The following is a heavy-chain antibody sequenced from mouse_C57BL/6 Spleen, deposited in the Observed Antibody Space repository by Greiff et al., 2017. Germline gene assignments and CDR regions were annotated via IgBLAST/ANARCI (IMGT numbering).Heavy chain of an antibody. D-gene: IGHD1-1*01. V-gene: IGHV1-55*01. CDR1: GYTFTSYW. CDR3: ARETTVGWYFDV. Sequence: VKLQQPGAELVKPGASVKMSCKASGYTFTSYWITWVKQRPGQGLEWIGDIYPGSGSTNYNEKFKSKATLTVDPSSSTAYMQLSSLTSEDSAVYYCARETTVGWYFDVWGTGTTVTVSS. CDR2: IYPGSGST. J-gene: IGHJ1*03.